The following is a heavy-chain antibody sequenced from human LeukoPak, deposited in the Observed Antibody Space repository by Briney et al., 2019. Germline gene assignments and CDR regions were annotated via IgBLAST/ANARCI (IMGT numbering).Heavy chain of an antibody. CDR2: INHSGST. CDR3: ARPPRYCSSPSCYAIRDYYYYMDV. D-gene: IGHD2-2*01. CDR1: GFTFSSYS. J-gene: IGHJ6*03. V-gene: IGHV4-34*01. Sequence: GSLRLSCAASGFTFSSYSMNWVRQPPGKGLEWIGEINHSGSTNYNPSLKSRVTISVDKSKNQFSLKLSSVTAADTAVYYCARPPRYCSSPSCYAIRDYYYYMDVWGKGTTVTVSS.